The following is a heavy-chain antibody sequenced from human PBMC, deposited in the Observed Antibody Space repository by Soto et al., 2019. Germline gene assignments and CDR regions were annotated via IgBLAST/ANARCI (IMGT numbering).Heavy chain of an antibody. D-gene: IGHD3-3*01. Sequence: ASVKVSCKASGYTFTSYYMLWVRQAPGQGLEWMGIINPSGGSTSYAQKFQGRVTMTRDTSTSTVYMELSSLRSEDTAVYYCARAKSGYDKYYYYGMDVWGQGTTVTVSS. CDR1: GYTFTSYY. J-gene: IGHJ6*02. CDR2: INPSGGST. CDR3: ARAKSGYDKYYYYGMDV. V-gene: IGHV1-46*01.